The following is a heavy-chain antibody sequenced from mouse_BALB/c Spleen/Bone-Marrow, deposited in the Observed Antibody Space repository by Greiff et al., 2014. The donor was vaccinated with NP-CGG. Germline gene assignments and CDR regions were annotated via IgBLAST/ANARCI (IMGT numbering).Heavy chain of an antibody. J-gene: IGHJ3*01. CDR1: GFNIKDTY. CDR2: IDPANGNT. V-gene: IGHV14-3*02. Sequence: VQLQQSGAELVKPGASVKLSCTASGFNIKDTYMHWVKQRPEQGLEWIGRIDPANGNTKYDPKFQGKATITADTSSNTAYLQLSSLTPEDTAVYYCAAYYRYLAWFAYWGQGTLVTVSA. D-gene: IGHD2-14*01. CDR3: AAYYRYLAWFAY.